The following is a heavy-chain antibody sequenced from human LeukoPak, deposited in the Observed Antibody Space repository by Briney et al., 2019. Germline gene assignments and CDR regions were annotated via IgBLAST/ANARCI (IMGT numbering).Heavy chain of an antibody. J-gene: IGHJ5*02. CDR3: ARDARYYDTRGYSSSWFDP. V-gene: IGHV4-4*07. CDR1: GGSISSYY. CDR2: IYASEST. D-gene: IGHD3-22*01. Sequence: SETLSLTCTVSGGSISSYYWSWIRQPAGEGLEWIGRIYASESTNYNPSLKSRVIMSVDTSKNQFSLKLSSVTAADTAVYYCARDARYYDTRGYSSSWFDPWGQGTLVTVSS.